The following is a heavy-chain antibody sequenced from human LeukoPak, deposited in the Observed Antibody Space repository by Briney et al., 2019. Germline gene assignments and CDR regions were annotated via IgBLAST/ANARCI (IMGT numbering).Heavy chain of an antibody. J-gene: IGHJ3*02. V-gene: IGHV3-21*01. CDR1: GFTFSSYS. D-gene: IGHD2-2*01. CDR3: ARSSILSRGAFDI. Sequence: GGSLRLSCAASGFTFSSYSMNWVRQAPGKGLEWVSSISSSSSYIYYADSVKGRFTISRDNAKNSLYLQMNSLRAEDTAVYYCARSSILSRGAFDIWGQGTMVTVSS. CDR2: ISSSSSYI.